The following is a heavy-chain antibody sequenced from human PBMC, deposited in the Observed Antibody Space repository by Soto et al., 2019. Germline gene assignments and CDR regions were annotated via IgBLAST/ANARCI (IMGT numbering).Heavy chain of an antibody. V-gene: IGHV3-23*01. Sequence: GDSLKISCTASGYSFTNYWIGWVLLVPGKGLEWVSAICGSDGSTYYAASVKGRFTISRDNSKNTLYLQMNSLRAEDTAVYYSATVLFGDCPCLAYWGKGTLFT. CDR1: GYSFTNYW. CDR2: ICGSDGST. D-gene: IGHD2-21*02. CDR3: ATVLFGDCPCLAY. J-gene: IGHJ4*02.